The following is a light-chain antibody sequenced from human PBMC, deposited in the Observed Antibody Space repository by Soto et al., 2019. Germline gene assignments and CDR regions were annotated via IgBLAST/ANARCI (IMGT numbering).Light chain of an antibody. CDR2: AAS. Sequence: DIQMTQSPSSLSASVGDRVTITCRASQSISSYLNWYQQKTGKAPKLLIYAASSLKSGVPSRFSGSGSGTDFTLTISSLQSENFATYYRQQSYSPPPTFGHGTKVDIK. J-gene: IGKJ1*01. CDR3: QQSYSPPPT. CDR1: QSISSY. V-gene: IGKV1-39*01.